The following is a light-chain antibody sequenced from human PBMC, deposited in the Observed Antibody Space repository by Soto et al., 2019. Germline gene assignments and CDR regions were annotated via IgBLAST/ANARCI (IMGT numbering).Light chain of an antibody. CDR1: QSVSTN. CDR2: GAS. J-gene: IGKJ1*01. CDR3: QQYTNWPPWT. Sequence: EIAMTQSPAILSVSPGERVTLSCRASQSVSTNLAWYQQKPGQAPRLLIYGASTRATGLPARFSGSGSGTDFTLTITSLQSEDFAVYYCQQYTNWPPWTFGQGTKVDIK. V-gene: IGKV3-15*01.